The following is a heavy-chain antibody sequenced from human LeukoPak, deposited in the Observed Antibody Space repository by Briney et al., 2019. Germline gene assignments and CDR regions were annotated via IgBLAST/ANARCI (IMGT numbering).Heavy chain of an antibody. Sequence: SETLSLTCAVYGGSFSGYYWSWIRQPPGKGLEWIGEINHSGSTYYNPSLESRVTISVDASKNQFSLKLSSVTAADTAVYYCARRKPGYNWFDPWGQGTLVTVSS. V-gene: IGHV4-34*01. J-gene: IGHJ5*02. CDR1: GGSFSGYY. CDR3: ARRKPGYNWFDP. D-gene: IGHD1-14*01. CDR2: INHSGST.